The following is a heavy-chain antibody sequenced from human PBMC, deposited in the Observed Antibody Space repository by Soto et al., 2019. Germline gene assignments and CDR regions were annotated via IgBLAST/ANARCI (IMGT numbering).Heavy chain of an antibody. CDR3: ARPKAGYICSWLVSNYYGLDV. V-gene: IGHV4-39*01. CDR1: GGSISSISYY. CDR2: IYYSGST. J-gene: IGHJ6*02. Sequence: TETLSLTCTVSGGSISSISYYWVWIRQPPGKGLEWIGSIYYSGSTYYNPSLKSRVTISVDTSKNQFSLKLSSVTAAETAVYYCARPKAGYICSWLVSNYYGLDVWAQGPELPVSS. D-gene: IGHD6-13*01.